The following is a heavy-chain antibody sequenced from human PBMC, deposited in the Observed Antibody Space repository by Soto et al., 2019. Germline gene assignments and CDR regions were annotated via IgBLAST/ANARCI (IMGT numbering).Heavy chain of an antibody. Sequence: SETLSLTCAVSGYSISSSNWWGWIRQPPGKGLEWIGEINHSGSTNYNPSLKSRVTISVDTSKNQFSPKLTSVTAADTAVYYCARDKITGLFDYWGQGTLVTVSS. V-gene: IGHV4-28*03. CDR2: INHSGST. CDR3: ARDKITGLFDY. J-gene: IGHJ4*02. CDR1: GYSISSSNW. D-gene: IGHD2-8*02.